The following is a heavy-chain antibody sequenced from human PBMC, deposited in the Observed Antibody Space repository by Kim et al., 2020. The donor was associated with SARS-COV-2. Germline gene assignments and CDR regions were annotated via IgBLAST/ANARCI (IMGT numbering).Heavy chain of an antibody. Sequence: KGRLTIARDNAKNSLYLQMNSLRAEDTAVYYCARASGNSGEGYYYYGMDVWGQGTTVTVSS. V-gene: IGHV3-11*01. J-gene: IGHJ6*02. CDR3: ARASGNSGEGYYYYGMDV. D-gene: IGHD2-21*02.